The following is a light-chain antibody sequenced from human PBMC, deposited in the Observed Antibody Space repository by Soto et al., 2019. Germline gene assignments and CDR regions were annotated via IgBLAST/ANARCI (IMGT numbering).Light chain of an antibody. V-gene: IGLV2-14*01. CDR1: SSDVGGYDY. J-gene: IGLJ2*01. CDR2: EVS. Sequence: QSALTQPASVSGSPGQSITISCTGTSSDVGGYDYVSWYQQFPGKAPNLIIYEVSNRPSGVSNRFSGFKSGNTASLTIFGLQAGDEADYYCSSYSSTNTLVIFGGGTKVTVL. CDR3: SSYSSTNTLVI.